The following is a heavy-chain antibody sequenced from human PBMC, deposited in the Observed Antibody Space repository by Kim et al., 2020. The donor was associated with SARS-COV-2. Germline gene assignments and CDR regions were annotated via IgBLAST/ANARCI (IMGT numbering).Heavy chain of an antibody. CDR3: ARDDYYGSGSDLRLRY. CDR2: ISSSGSTI. J-gene: IGHJ4*02. V-gene: IGHV3-11*01. Sequence: GGSLRLSCAASGFTFSDYYMSWIRQAPGKGLEWVSYISSSGSTIYYADSVKGRFTISRDNAKNSLYLQMNSLRAEDTAVYYCARDDYYGSGSDLRLRYWGQGTLVTVSS. CDR1: GFTFSDYY. D-gene: IGHD3-10*01.